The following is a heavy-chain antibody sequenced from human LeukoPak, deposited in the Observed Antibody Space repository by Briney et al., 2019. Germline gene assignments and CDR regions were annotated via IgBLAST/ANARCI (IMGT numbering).Heavy chain of an antibody. Sequence: GGSLRLSCTTSGFNFRAYWMAWVRQAPGKGLEWVALISYDGSNRYYADSVRGRFIISRDNSKNTVYLQMNSLRAEDTAVYYCAREGVNYHDSSGYYAVSWGQGTLVTVSS. CDR2: ISYDGSNR. J-gene: IGHJ5*02. CDR1: GFNFRAYW. V-gene: IGHV3-33*05. CDR3: AREGVNYHDSSGYYAVS. D-gene: IGHD3-22*01.